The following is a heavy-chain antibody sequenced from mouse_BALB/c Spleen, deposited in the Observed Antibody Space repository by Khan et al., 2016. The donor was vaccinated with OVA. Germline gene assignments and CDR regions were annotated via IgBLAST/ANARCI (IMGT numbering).Heavy chain of an antibody. CDR2: INTYTGEP. D-gene: IGHD2-10*01. CDR1: GYSFTNYG. V-gene: IGHV9-3-1*01. J-gene: IGHJ4*01. Sequence: QIQLVQSGPELKKPGETVKISCKASGYSFTNYGMNWVKQSPGKALKWMGWINTYTGEPTYADEFKGRFAFSLETSANTAYLQINILKNEDTATYFCARPPYFSFTLDYWGRGTSVTVSS. CDR3: ARPPYFSFTLDY.